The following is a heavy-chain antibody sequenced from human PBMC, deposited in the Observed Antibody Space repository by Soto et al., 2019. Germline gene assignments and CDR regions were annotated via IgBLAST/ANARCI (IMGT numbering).Heavy chain of an antibody. D-gene: IGHD1-26*01. V-gene: IGHV1-58*01. Sequence: GASVKVSCKASGFTFTTLVVLWVRQARGHPLEWIGWIAVGSGNTNYAQKYQERVTITRDMSTGTAYMELSSLRSEDTAVYYCARGTTSERSNWFDPWGQGTLVTVSS. CDR1: GFTFTTLV. CDR3: ARGTTSERSNWFDP. J-gene: IGHJ5*02. CDR2: IAVGSGNT.